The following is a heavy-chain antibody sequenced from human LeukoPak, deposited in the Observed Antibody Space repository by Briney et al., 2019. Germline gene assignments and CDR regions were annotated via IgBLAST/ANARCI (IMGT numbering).Heavy chain of an antibody. D-gene: IGHD1-1*01. V-gene: IGHV1-2*02. CDR3: ARGARVNWNDGFPSDAFDI. CDR1: GYTFSGYY. Sequence: ASVKVSCKASGYTFSGYYMYWVRQAPGQGLEWMGWITPNSGGTNYAQKFQGRVTVTRDTSISTAYMELSRLRSDDTAVYYCARGARVNWNDGFPSDAFDIWGQGTMVTVSS. J-gene: IGHJ3*02. CDR2: ITPNSGGT.